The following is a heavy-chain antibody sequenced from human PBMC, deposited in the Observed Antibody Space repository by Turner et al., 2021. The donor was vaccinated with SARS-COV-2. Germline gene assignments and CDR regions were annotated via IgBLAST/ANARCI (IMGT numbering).Heavy chain of an antibody. Sequence: QVQLVESGGGVVQPGRSLRLSCAASGFTFSSYGMHWVRQAPGKGLEWVAFIWDDGSNKYYADSVKGRFTISRDNSKNTLYLQMNSLRAEDTAVYYCARPIPLYSSGWYGCYFDYWGQGTLVTVSS. J-gene: IGHJ4*02. V-gene: IGHV3-33*01. CDR3: ARPIPLYSSGWYGCYFDY. D-gene: IGHD6-19*01. CDR1: GFTFSSYG. CDR2: IWDDGSNK.